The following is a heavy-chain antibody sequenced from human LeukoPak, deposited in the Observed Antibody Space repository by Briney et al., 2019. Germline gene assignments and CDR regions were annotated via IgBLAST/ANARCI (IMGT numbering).Heavy chain of an antibody. D-gene: IGHD3-10*01. V-gene: IGHV3-23*01. CDR1: GFTFSSYA. CDR2: ISGSGGST. J-gene: IGHJ4*02. CDR3: AKDGPYYYGSGSYYNDYFDY. Sequence: GGSLRLSCAASGFTFSSYAMSWVHQAPGKGLEWVSAISGSGGSTYYAGSVKGRFTISRDNSKNTLYLQMNSLRAEDTAVYYCAKDGPYYYGSGSYYNDYFDYWGQGTLVTVSS.